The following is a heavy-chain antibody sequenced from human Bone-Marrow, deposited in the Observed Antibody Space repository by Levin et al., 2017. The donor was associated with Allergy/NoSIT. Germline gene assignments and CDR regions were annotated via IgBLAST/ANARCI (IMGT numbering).Heavy chain of an antibody. V-gene: IGHV1-69*06. CDR2: IVPSLNTP. CDR1: GGTFSESG. J-gene: IGHJ6*03. CDR3: ATLRDLILTGYYIPDYPTMDV. Sequence: ASVKVSCKASGGTFSESGISWVRQAPGQGLEWMGGIVPSLNTPNYAQKFQGRIIITADKSTSTAYLELSSLRSEDTAVYYCATLRDLILTGYYIPDYPTMDVWGIGNTVSVSS. D-gene: IGHD3-9*01.